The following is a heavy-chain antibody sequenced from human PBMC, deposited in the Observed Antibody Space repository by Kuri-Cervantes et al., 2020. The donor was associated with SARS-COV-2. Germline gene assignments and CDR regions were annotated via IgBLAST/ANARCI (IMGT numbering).Heavy chain of an antibody. V-gene: IGHV7-4-1*02. CDR1: GYTFTSYA. Sequence: ASVKVSCKASGYTFTSYAMNWVRQAPGQGLEWMGWINTNTGNPTYAQGFTGRFVFSLDTSVSTAYLQISSLKAEDTAVYYCARERGPPLRTIAARPPSASRYYGMDVWGQGTTVTVSS. D-gene: IGHD6-6*01. CDR2: INTNTGNP. J-gene: IGHJ6*02. CDR3: ARERGPPLRTIAARPPSASRYYGMDV.